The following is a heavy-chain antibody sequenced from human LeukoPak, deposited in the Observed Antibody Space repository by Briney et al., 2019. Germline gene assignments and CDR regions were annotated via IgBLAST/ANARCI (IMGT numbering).Heavy chain of an antibody. CDR3: AKGDYGDYKLIDY. CDR1: GFTFGSYA. V-gene: IGHV3-23*01. D-gene: IGHD4-17*01. J-gene: IGHJ4*02. Sequence: GGSRRLSCAASGFTFGSYAISWVRQAPGKGLEWVSAISSSGDTTLYVDSVKGRFAISRDNSKNTLYLQMSGLGPEDTAIYYCAKGDYGDYKLIDYWGQGTLVTVSS. CDR2: ISSSGDTT.